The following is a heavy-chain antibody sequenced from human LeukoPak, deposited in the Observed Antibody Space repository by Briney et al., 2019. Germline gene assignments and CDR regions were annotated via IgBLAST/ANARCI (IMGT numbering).Heavy chain of an antibody. CDR2: ISSSSSYI. CDR1: GFTFSSYW. D-gene: IGHD6-13*01. V-gene: IGHV3-21*01. J-gene: IGHJ4*02. Sequence: GGSLRLSCAASGFTFSSYWMSWVRQAPGEGLEWVSSISSSSSYIYYADSVKGRFTISRDNAKNSLYLQMNSLRAEDTAVYYCAREISSSWYYFDYWGQGTLVTVSS. CDR3: AREISSSWYYFDY.